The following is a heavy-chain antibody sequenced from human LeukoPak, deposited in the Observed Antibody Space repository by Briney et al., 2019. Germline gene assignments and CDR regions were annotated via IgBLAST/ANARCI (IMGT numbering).Heavy chain of an antibody. CDR2: ISGSGGST. V-gene: IGHV3-23*01. D-gene: IGHD3-10*01. CDR3: AKEGWGPYYDGSGQLYYFDY. Sequence: GGSLRLSCAASGFTFSSYAMSWVRQAPGKGLEWVSAISGSGGSTYYADSVKGRFTISRDNSKNTLYLQMNSLRAEDTAVYYCAKEGWGPYYDGSGQLYYFDYWGQGTLVTVSS. J-gene: IGHJ4*02. CDR1: GFTFSSYA.